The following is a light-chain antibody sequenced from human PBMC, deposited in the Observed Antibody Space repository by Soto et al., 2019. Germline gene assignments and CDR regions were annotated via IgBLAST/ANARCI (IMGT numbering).Light chain of an antibody. J-gene: IGKJ5*01. V-gene: IGKV3-11*01. CDR1: QSFSSGY. CDR2: DAS. Sequence: EIVLRQSHGTLSLSPGDGATLSCRSSQSFSSGYLAWYQQKPGQAPRLLIYDASNRATGIPARFSGSGSGTDFTLTISSLEPEDFAVYYCQQRSNWPPVSTFGQGTRLEIK. CDR3: QQRSNWPPVST.